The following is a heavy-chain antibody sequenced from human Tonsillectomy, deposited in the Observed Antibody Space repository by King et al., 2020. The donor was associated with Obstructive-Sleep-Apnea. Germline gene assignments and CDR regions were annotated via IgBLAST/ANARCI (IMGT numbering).Heavy chain of an antibody. CDR3: AKEGTTGTTGSAFDI. CDR2: IRYDGWDK. CDR1: GFTFSSYG. D-gene: IGHD1-1*01. V-gene: IGHV3-30*02. Sequence: VQLVESGGGVVQPGGSLRLSCVASGFTFSSYGVHWVRQAPGKGLEWVAFIRYDGWDKYYADSVKGRFTISRDNSKNTLYLQMNSLGAEDTAVYYCAKEGTTGTTGSAFDIWGQGTMVTVSS. J-gene: IGHJ3*02.